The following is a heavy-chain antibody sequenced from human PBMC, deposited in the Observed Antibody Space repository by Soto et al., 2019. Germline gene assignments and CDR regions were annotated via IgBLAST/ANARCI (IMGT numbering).Heavy chain of an antibody. CDR2: ISSSGSTI. CDR3: ATVRGDYRAGQHYYYYYYMDV. D-gene: IGHD3-10*01. CDR1: GFTFSDYY. Sequence: QVQLVESGGGLVKPGGSLRLSCAASGFTFSDYYMSWIRQAPGKGLEWVSYISSSGSTIYYADSVKGRFTISRDNAKNSLYLQMNSLRAEDTAVYYCATVRGDYRAGQHYYYYYYMDVWGKGTTVTVSS. J-gene: IGHJ6*03. V-gene: IGHV3-11*01.